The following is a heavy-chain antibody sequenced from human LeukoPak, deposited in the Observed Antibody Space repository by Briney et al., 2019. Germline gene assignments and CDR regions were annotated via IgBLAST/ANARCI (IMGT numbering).Heavy chain of an antibody. CDR3: ARDYYDSSRYWRVIDY. CDR1: GFTFSSYA. CDR2: ISGSGGST. D-gene: IGHD3-22*01. J-gene: IGHJ4*02. V-gene: IGHV3-23*01. Sequence: GGSLRLSCAASGFTFSSYAMSWVRQAPGKGLEWVSAISGSGGSTYYADSVKGRFTISRDNSKNTLYLQMNSLRAEDTAVYYCARDYYDSSRYWRVIDYWGQGTLVTVSS.